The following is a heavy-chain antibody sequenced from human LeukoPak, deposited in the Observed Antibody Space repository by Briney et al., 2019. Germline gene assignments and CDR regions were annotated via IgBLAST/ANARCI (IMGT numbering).Heavy chain of an antibody. CDR2: IWYDGSNK. J-gene: IGHJ3*02. CDR3: ARVKRLRYFDWPYAFDI. CDR1: GFTFSSYG. D-gene: IGHD3-9*01. Sequence: GGSLRLSCAASGFTFSSYGMHWVRQAPGKGLEWVAVIWYDGSNKYYADSVKGRFTISRDNSKNTLYLQMNSLRAEDTAEYYCARVKRLRYFDWPYAFDIWGQGTMVTVSS. V-gene: IGHV3-33*01.